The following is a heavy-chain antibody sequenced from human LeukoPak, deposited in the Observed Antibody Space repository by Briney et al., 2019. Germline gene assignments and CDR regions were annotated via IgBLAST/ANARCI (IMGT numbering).Heavy chain of an antibody. J-gene: IGHJ4*02. V-gene: IGHV4-39*07. CDR3: ARGRGYSYGPIRYYFDY. CDR2: INHSGST. Sequence: SETLSLTCTVSGGSISSNIYYWSWIRQPPGKGLEWIGEINHSGSTNYNPSLKSRVTISVDTSKNQFSLKLSSVTAADTAVYYCARGRGYSYGPIRYYFDYWGQGTLVTVSS. CDR1: GGSISSNIYY. D-gene: IGHD5-18*01.